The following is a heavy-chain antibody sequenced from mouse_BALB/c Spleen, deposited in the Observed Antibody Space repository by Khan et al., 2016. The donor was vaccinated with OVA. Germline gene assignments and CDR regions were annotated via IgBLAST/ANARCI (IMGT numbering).Heavy chain of an antibody. J-gene: IGHJ3*01. D-gene: IGHD1-2*01. CDR3: ARRRFSTRAAEDPWFAY. CDR1: GYSFTSYW. Sequence: QVQLQQPGAEVVRPGASVKLSCKAAGYSFTSYWMHWMKQRPGHGLQWIGMIHPSDSETRLNQKFKDRASLTVDKSSRTAYMQLNSPTSEDSAVYYCARRRFSTRAAEDPWFAYWGQGTLVTVSA. V-gene: IGHV1-74*01. CDR2: IHPSDSET.